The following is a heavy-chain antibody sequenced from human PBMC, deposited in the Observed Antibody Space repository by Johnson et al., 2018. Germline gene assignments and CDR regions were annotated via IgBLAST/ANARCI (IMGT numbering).Heavy chain of an antibody. J-gene: IGHJ6*02. CDR1: GFTFSSYG. CDR3: ARVEDCSSTSCLGMDV. Sequence: QVQLVESGGGVVQPGRSLRLSCAASGFTFSSYGMHWVRQAPGKGLEWVAVISYDGSNKYYADSVKGRFTISRDNSKKTLYLQMHSLRAEDTAVYYWARVEDCSSTSCLGMDVWCQGTTVTVS. D-gene: IGHD2-2*01. V-gene: IGHV3-30*03. CDR2: ISYDGSNK.